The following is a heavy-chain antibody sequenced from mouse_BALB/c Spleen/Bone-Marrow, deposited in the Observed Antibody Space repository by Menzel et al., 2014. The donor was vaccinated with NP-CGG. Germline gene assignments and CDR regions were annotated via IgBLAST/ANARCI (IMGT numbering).Heavy chain of an antibody. D-gene: IGHD4-1*02. CDR1: GFSLTDYG. Sequence: QVHVKQSGPGLVAPSQSLSIPCTVSGFSLTDYGVTWIRQPPGKGLEWLGIIWGGGSTFYNSSLRSRLNVSKDNSKSQVFLKMNSLQADDTAMYYCAKLNWVYAMDYWGQGTSVTVSS. J-gene: IGHJ4*01. CDR2: IWGGGST. CDR3: AKLNWVYAMDY. V-gene: IGHV2-6-5*01.